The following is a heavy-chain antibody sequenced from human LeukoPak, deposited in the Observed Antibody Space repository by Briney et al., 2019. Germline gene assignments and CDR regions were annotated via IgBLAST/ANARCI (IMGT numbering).Heavy chain of an antibody. Sequence: ASVKVSCKASGYTFTGYYMHWVRQAPGQGLEWMGWINPNSGGTNYAQKFQGRVTMTRDTSISTAYMELSRLRSDDTAVYYCARVFSIRTGGNSIGGYWGQGTLVTASS. CDR2: INPNSGGT. CDR3: ARVFSIRTGGNSIGGY. V-gene: IGHV1-2*02. D-gene: IGHD4-23*01. J-gene: IGHJ4*02. CDR1: GYTFTGYY.